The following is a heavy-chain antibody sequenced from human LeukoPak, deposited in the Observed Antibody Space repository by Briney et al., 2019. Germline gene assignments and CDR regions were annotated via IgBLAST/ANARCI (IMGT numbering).Heavy chain of an antibody. J-gene: IGHJ4*02. CDR3: ATYRQVLLPFES. D-gene: IGHD2-8*02. Sequence: GGSLRLSCAASGFSFSSLAMIWVRQPPGKGLEWVSSIFPSGGEIHYADSVRGRFTISRDNSKSTLSLQMNSLRAEDTAIYYCATYRQVLLPFESWGQGTLVTVSS. V-gene: IGHV3-23*01. CDR1: GFSFSSLA. CDR2: IFPSGGEI.